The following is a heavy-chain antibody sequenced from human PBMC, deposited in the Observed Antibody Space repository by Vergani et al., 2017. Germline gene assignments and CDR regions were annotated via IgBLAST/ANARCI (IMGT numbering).Heavy chain of an antibody. D-gene: IGHD6-13*01. J-gene: IGHJ6*02. CDR3: ARDAGSHIRKGYXSSPVYYYYYGMDV. V-gene: IGHV1-18*01. CDR2: ISAYNGNT. Sequence: QVQLVQSGAEVKKPGASVKVSCKASGYTFTSYGISWVRQAPGQGLEWMGWISAYNGNTNYAQKLQGRVTMTTDTSTSTAYMELRSLRSDDTAVYYCARDAGSHIRKGYXSSPVYYYYYGMDVWGQGTTVTVSS. CDR1: GYTFTSYG.